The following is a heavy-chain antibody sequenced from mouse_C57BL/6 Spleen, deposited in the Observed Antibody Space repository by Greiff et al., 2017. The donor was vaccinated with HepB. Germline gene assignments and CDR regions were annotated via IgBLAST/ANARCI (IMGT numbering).Heavy chain of an antibody. CDR2: ISDGGSYT. J-gene: IGHJ2*01. V-gene: IGHV5-4*01. CDR3: ARDRPRGSSPFQY. Sequence: EVHLVESGGGLVKPGGSLKLSCAASGFTFSSYAMSWVRQTPEKRLEWVATISDGGSYTYYPDNVKGRFTISRDNAKNNLYLQMSHLKSEDTAMYYCARDRPRGSSPFQYWGQGTTLTVSS. CDR1: GFTFSSYA. D-gene: IGHD1-1*01.